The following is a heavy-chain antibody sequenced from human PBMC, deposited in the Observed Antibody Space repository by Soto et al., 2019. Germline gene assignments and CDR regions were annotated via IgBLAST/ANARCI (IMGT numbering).Heavy chain of an antibody. CDR1: GGSISSGDYY. D-gene: IGHD2-2*01. CDR3: ARDLSPYCSSTSCAFDP. Sequence: LSLTCTVSGGSISSGDYYWSWIRQPPGKGLEWIGYIYYSGSTYYNPSLKSRVTISVDTSKNQFSLKLSSVTAADTAVYYCARDLSPYCSSTSCAFDPWGQGTLVTVSS. CDR2: IYYSGST. J-gene: IGHJ5*02. V-gene: IGHV4-30-4*01.